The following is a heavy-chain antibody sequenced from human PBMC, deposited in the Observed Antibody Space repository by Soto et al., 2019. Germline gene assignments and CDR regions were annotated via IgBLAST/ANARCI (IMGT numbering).Heavy chain of an antibody. V-gene: IGHV4-34*01. D-gene: IGHD3-10*01. CDR2: INHSGST. CDR1: GGSFSGYY. CDR3: ASRRRGHYYGSGSYYARGYYYYYGMDV. J-gene: IGHJ6*02. Sequence: PXETLSLPCAAYGGSFSGYYWSWIRQPPGKGLEWIGEINHSGSTNYNPSLKSRVTISVDTSKNQFSLKLSSVTSADTAVYYCASRRRGHYYGSGSYYARGYYYYYGMDVWGQGTTVTVSS.